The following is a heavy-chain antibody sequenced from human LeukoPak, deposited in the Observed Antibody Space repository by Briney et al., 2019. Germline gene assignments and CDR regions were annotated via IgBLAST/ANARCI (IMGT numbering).Heavy chain of an antibody. CDR3: ANIGSEQWLAYDFDD. V-gene: IGHV3-30*18. CDR1: GFTFSDFG. D-gene: IGHD6-19*01. J-gene: IGHJ4*02. Sequence: GGSLRLSCAGSGFTFSDFGMNWVRQAPGKGLEWVAFISQDGSNKFFADSVKGRFAISRDSSKSTLFLNSLSAEDAADCFFANIGSEQWLAYDFDDWGQGTMVIV. CDR2: ISQDGSNK.